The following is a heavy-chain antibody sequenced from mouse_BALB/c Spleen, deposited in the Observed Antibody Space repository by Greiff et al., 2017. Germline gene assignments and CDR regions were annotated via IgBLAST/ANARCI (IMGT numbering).Heavy chain of an antibody. CDR2: ISSGGGST. CDR1: GFAFSSYD. J-gene: IGHJ4*01. D-gene: IGHD2-2*01. CDR3: ARQWLRRKNYAMDY. V-gene: IGHV5-12-1*01. Sequence: DVKLVESGGGLVKPGGSLKLSCAASGFAFSSYDMSWVRQTPEKRLEWVAYISSGGGSTYYPDTVKGRFTISRDNAKNTLYLQMSSLKSEDTAMYYCARQWLRRKNYAMDYWGQGTSVTVSS.